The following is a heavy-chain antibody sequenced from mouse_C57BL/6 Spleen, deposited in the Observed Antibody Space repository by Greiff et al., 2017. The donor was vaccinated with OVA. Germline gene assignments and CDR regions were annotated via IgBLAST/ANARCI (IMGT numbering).Heavy chain of an antibody. CDR3: ARSPYDYDYAMDY. CDR1: GYAFSSSW. Sequence: QVQLQQSGPELVKPGASVKISCKASGYAFSSSWMNWVKQRPGKGLEWIGRIYPGDGDTNYNGKFKGKATLTADKSYSTAYMQLSSLTSEDSAVYFCARSPYDYDYAMDYWGQGTSVTVSS. CDR2: IYPGDGDT. J-gene: IGHJ4*01. D-gene: IGHD2-4*01. V-gene: IGHV1-82*01.